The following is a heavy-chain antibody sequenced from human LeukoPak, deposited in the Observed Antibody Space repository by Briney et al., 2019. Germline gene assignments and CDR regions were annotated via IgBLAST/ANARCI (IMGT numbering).Heavy chain of an antibody. D-gene: IGHD5-24*01. CDR2: ISVYNGNT. CDR1: GYTFTSYG. Sequence: ASVKVSCKASGYTFTSYGISWVRQAPGQGLEWMGWISVYNGNTNYAQKLQGRVTMTTDTSTSTAYMELRSLRSDDTAVYYCARGVRDGYNYYYYYYMDVWGKGTTVTVSS. CDR3: ARGVRDGYNYYYYYYMDV. J-gene: IGHJ6*03. V-gene: IGHV1-18*01.